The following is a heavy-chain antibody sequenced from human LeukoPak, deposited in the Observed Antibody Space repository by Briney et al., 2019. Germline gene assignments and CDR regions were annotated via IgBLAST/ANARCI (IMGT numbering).Heavy chain of an antibody. CDR1: GGSISSYY. J-gene: IGHJ4*02. D-gene: IGHD6-13*01. Sequence: SETLSLTCTVSGGSISSYYWSWIRQPAGKGLEWIGRIYTSGSTNYNPSLKSRVTISVDKSKNQFSLKLGSVTAADTAVYYCARDGGMGIAATGVDYWGQGTLVTVSS. CDR3: ARDGGMGIAATGVDY. V-gene: IGHV4-4*07. CDR2: IYTSGST.